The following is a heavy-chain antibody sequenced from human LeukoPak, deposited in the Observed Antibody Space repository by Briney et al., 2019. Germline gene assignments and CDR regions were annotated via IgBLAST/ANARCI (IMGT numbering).Heavy chain of an antibody. CDR3: AKKTEYDNSGYFFDY. J-gene: IGHJ4*02. CDR1: GFSFSISV. V-gene: IGHV3-23*01. Sequence: GGSLRLSCAASGFSFSISVMSWVRQAPGKGLEWVSAASGSGGRTYYTDSVRGRFTISRDNSKNTLYLQMSSLRAEDTAVYYCAKKTEYDNSGYFFDYWGQGTLVTVSS. CDR2: ASGSGGRT. D-gene: IGHD3-22*01.